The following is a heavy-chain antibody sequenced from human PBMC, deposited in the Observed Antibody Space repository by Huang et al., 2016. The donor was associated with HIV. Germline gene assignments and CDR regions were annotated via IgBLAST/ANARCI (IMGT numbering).Heavy chain of an antibody. V-gene: IGHV1-3*01. Sequence: QVQLVQSGAEVRKPGASVKVSCKASGYTFTNYVIHWVRQAPGQKLEWMGWITAGSGKIKYSQKSQGRVTLTRDTTSSTAYMELSSLVSEDTAVYYCARDLRLYYMDVWGKGTTITVSS. J-gene: IGHJ6*03. CDR1: GYTFTNYV. CDR2: ITAGSGKI. CDR3: ARDLRLYYMDV.